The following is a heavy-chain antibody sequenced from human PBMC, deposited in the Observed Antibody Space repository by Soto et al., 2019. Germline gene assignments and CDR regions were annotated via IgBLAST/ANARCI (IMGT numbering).Heavy chain of an antibody. D-gene: IGHD3-3*01. Sequence: GGSLRLSCAASGFTFSSYAMSWVRQAPGKGLEWVSAISGSGGSTYYADSVKGRFTISRDNSKNTLYLQMNSLRAEDTAVYYCAKGLGFGVVISPIDYWGQGTLVTVSS. CDR1: GFTFSSYA. V-gene: IGHV3-23*01. CDR3: AKGLGFGVVISPIDY. J-gene: IGHJ4*02. CDR2: ISGSGGST.